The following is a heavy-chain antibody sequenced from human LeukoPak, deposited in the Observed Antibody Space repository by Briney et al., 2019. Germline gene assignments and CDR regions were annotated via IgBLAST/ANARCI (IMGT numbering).Heavy chain of an antibody. V-gene: IGHV4-39*01. J-gene: IGHJ4*02. Sequence: ASETLSLTCTVSGGSISSSSAYWGWIRQPPGKGLEWIGSIYYSKNTYYNPSLKSRVTISADTSKNQFSLTLGSVSATDTAVYYCVSPRGFSYGYFDYWGEGTLVTVSS. CDR1: GGSISSSSAY. CDR3: VSPRGFSYGYFDY. D-gene: IGHD5-18*01. CDR2: IYYSKNT.